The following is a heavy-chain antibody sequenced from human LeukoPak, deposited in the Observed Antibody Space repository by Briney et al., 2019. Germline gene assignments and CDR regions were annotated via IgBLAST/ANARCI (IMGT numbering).Heavy chain of an antibody. J-gene: IGHJ6*02. V-gene: IGHV3-30*18. CDR1: GFTFSSYG. D-gene: IGHD3-22*01. CDR2: TSYDGSNK. CDR3: AKDRSGGYYETNYYYGLDV. Sequence: SLRLSCAASGFTFSSYGMHWVRQAPGKGLEWVAVTSYDGSNKYYADSVKGRFTISRDNSKNTLYLQMNSLRAEDTAVYYCAKDRSGGYYETNYYYGLDVWGQGTTVTVSS.